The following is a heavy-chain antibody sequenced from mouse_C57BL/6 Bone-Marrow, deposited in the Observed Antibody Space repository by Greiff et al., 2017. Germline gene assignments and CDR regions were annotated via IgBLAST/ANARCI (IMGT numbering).Heavy chain of an antibody. Sequence: VQLQQSGAELVRPGASVKLSCTASGFNIKDDYMHWVKQRPEQGLEWIGWIDPENGDTEYASKFQGKGTITADTSSNTAYLQLSSLTSEDTAVYYCTIYDGYSWFAYWGQGTLVTVSA. V-gene: IGHV14-4*01. J-gene: IGHJ3*01. CDR1: GFNIKDDY. D-gene: IGHD2-3*01. CDR2: IDPENGDT. CDR3: TIYDGYSWFAY.